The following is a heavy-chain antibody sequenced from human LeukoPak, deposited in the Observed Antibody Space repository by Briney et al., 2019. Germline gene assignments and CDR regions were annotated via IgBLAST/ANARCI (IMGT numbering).Heavy chain of an antibody. D-gene: IGHD6-13*01. V-gene: IGHV4-59*08. Sequence: PSETQSLTCTASGGSISGYYWSWIRQPPGKGLEWIGYIYYSGSTNYNPSLKSRVTISVDTSKNQFSLKLSSVTAADTAVYYCAAHSAAAAVYFDYWGQGALVTVSS. CDR2: IYYSGST. CDR1: GGSISGYY. J-gene: IGHJ4*02. CDR3: AAHSAAAAVYFDY.